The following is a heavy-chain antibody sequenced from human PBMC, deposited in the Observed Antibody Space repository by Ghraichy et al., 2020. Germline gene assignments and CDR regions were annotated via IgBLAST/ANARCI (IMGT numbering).Heavy chain of an antibody. J-gene: IGHJ4*02. CDR2: ISSTGIT. D-gene: IGHD6-19*01. CDR1: GDSMDRHF. Sequence: SETLSLTCTVSGDSMDRHFWSWIRQPPGKGLERIGYISSTGITNYNPSLKSRVTISADKSRKQFSLILTSATAADTAVFYCARNIGWYQYDCWGRGTLVTVSS. V-gene: IGHV4-4*09. CDR3: ARNIGWYQYDC.